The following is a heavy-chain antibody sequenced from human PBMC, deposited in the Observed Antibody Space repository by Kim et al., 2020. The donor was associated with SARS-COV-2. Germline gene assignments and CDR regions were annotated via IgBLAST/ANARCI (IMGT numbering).Heavy chain of an antibody. J-gene: IGHJ6*02. V-gene: IGHV3-30-3*01. CDR1: EFTFAHYA. CDR2: ISYDGTNK. CDR3: ARPIAVVVTANTGMDV. D-gene: IGHD2-15*01. Sequence: GGSLRLSCTTSEFTFAHYAIHWVRQAPGKGLEWVAVISYDGTNKYYADSVKGRFITSRDNSKNTLYLQMNSLRPEDTAVYYCARPIAVVVTANTGMDVWGQGTTVTVSS.